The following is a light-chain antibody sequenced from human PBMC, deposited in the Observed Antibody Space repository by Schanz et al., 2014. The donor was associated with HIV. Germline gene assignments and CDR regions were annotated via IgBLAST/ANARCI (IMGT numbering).Light chain of an antibody. V-gene: IGLV4-69*01. Sequence: QLVLTQSPSASASLGASVKLICTLSSGHSSYAIAWHQQQPEKGPRYLMNLNSDGSHRKGDGIPDRFSGSSSGAERYLTISSLQSEDEADYYCQTWGTGIRVFGGGTKVTVL. CDR2: LNSDGSH. CDR3: QTWGTGIRV. J-gene: IGLJ3*02. CDR1: SGHSSYA.